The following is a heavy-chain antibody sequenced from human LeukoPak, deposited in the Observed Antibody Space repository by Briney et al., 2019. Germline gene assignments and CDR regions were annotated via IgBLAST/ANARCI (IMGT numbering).Heavy chain of an antibody. CDR2: LRSKANSYAT. V-gene: IGHV3-73*01. CDR1: GFTFSGSA. J-gene: IGHJ4*02. D-gene: IGHD3-3*01. Sequence: GGSLRLSCAASGFTFSGSAMHWVRQAPGKGLEWVGRLRSKANSYATAYAASVKGRFTISRDDSKNTAYLQMNSLKTEDTAVYYCTSLTSTRDFWSGYYAIDYWGQGTLVTVSS. CDR3: TSLTSTRDFWSGYYAIDY.